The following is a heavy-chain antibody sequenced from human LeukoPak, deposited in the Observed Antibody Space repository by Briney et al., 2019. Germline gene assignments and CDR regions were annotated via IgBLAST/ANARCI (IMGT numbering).Heavy chain of an antibody. CDR1: GFTFSSYT. CDR2: ISSSGTYM. Sequence: GGSLRLSCAASGFTFSSYTMNWVRQAPGKGPEWVSSISSSGTYMYYADSVKGRFTISRDNAKNSLYLQMNSLRAEDTAVYYCARGLGDCGADCYHTDYWGQGTLVTVSS. J-gene: IGHJ4*02. D-gene: IGHD2-21*02. CDR3: ARGLGDCGADCYHTDY. V-gene: IGHV3-21*01.